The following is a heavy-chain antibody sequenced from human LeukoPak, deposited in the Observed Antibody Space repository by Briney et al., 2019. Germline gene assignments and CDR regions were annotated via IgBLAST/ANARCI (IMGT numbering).Heavy chain of an antibody. CDR1: EFTLSSYW. CDR3: ARAPSEIGGYYPEYFRH. J-gene: IGHJ1*01. CDR2: IKSDGST. Sequence: PGGSLRLSCAASEFTLSSYWMSWVRQAPGKGLVWVSRIKSDGSTRYADSVKGRFTISRDNAKNTVSLQMTSLRAEDTGVYYCARAPSEIGGYYPEYFRHWGQGTLVIVSS. D-gene: IGHD3-22*01. V-gene: IGHV3-74*01.